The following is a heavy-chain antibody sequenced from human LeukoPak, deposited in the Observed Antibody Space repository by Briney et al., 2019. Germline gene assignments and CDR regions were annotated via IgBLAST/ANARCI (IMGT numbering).Heavy chain of an antibody. J-gene: IGHJ6*03. Sequence: ASVKVSCKASGGSFSNYAFSWVRQAPGQGLEWMGRITPIVDIATYIQKFQGSVTITTDESTSTAYMELSSLRSEDTAVYYCASGGASSYSIMDVWGKGTTVTVSS. CDR2: ITPIVDIA. V-gene: IGHV1-69*04. CDR1: GGSFSNYA. CDR3: ASGGASSYSIMDV. D-gene: IGHD2-21*01.